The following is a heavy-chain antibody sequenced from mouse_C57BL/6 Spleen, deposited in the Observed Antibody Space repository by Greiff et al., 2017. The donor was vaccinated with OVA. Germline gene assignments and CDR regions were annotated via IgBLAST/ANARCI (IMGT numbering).Heavy chain of an antibody. V-gene: IGHV1-59*01. CDR1: GYTFTSYW. CDR3: ARERGYGY. Sequence: VQLQQPGAELVRPGTSVKLSCKASGYTFTSYWMHWVKRRPGQGLEWIGVIDPSDSYTNYNQKFKGKATLTVDTSSSTAYMQLSSLTSEDSAVYYCARERGYGYWGKGTTLTVSS. J-gene: IGHJ2*01. D-gene: IGHD2-2*01. CDR2: IDPSDSYT.